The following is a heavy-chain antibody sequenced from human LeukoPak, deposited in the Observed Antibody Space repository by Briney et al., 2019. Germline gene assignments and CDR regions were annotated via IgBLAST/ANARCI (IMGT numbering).Heavy chain of an antibody. D-gene: IGHD1-14*01. CDR1: AFTFSNYA. CDR3: AKATGYLL. J-gene: IGHJ4*02. CDR2: ISNRDSST. V-gene: IGHV3-23*01. Sequence: GGSLRLSCAASAFTFSNYAMSWVRQAPGKGLEWVSTISNRDSSTYYADSVKGRFTISRDNSENTLYLQMNSLRAEDTAVYYCAKATGYLLWGQGTLVIVSS.